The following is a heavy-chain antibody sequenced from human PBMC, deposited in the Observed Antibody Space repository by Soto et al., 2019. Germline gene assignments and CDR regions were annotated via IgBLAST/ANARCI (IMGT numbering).Heavy chain of an antibody. D-gene: IGHD3-3*01. CDR3: AASGSYYDFWSGYLDY. CDR1: GGTFSSYT. V-gene: IGHV1-69*02. Sequence: SVKLSCKASGGTFSSYTMRWVRQATGQGLEWMGRIIPILGIANYAQKFQGRVTITADKSTSTAYMELSSLRSEDTAVYYCAASGSYYDFWSGYLDYWGQGTLVTVSS. CDR2: IIPILGIA. J-gene: IGHJ4*02.